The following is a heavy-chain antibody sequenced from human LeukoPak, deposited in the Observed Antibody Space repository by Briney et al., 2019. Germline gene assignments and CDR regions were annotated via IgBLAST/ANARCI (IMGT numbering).Heavy chain of an antibody. Sequence: SETLSLTCTVSGGSVSSTTYYWSWIRQPPGEGLEWIASINYSGSTYYNPSLKSRVTISVDTSENQFSLKLSSVTAADTAVYYCARYVVYGSGKYYFDYWGQGTLVTVSS. J-gene: IGHJ4*02. CDR2: INYSGST. V-gene: IGHV4-39*01. CDR3: ARYVVYGSGKYYFDY. CDR1: GGSVSSTTYY. D-gene: IGHD3-10*01.